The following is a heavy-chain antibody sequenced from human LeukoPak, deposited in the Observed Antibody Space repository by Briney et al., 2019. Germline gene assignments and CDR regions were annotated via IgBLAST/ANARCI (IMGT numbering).Heavy chain of an antibody. CDR2: INPNSGGT. CDR3: PSELYPLLTRQHWFDP. Sequence: GASVKVSCKASGYTFTGYYMHWVRQAPGQGLEGMGWINPNSGGTNYAQKFQGRVTMTRDTSISTAYMELSRLRSDDTAVYYCPSELYPLLTRQHWFDPWGQGTLVTVSS. CDR1: GYTFTGYY. J-gene: IGHJ5*02. V-gene: IGHV1-2*02. D-gene: IGHD2-2*01.